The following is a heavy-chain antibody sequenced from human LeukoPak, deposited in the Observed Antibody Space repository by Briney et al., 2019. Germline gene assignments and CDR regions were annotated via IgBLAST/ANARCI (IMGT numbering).Heavy chain of an antibody. V-gene: IGHV4-59*01. J-gene: IGHJ4*02. CDR3: ARVQRPLNGADY. Sequence: SETLSLTCTVSGGSSSSYYWSWIRHPPARGLVWIGYIYYSGSTYYNPSLKSRVTISVDTSKNLFSLKLSSVTAADTAVYYCARVQRPLNGADYWGQGTLVTVSS. CDR1: GGSSSSYY. D-gene: IGHD1-1*01. CDR2: IYYSGST.